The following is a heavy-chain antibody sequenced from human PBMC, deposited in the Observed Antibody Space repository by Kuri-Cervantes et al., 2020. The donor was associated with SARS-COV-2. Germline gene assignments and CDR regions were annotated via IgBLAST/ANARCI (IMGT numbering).Heavy chain of an antibody. J-gene: IGHJ4*02. CDR1: GFTFDDYA. D-gene: IGHD3/OR15-3a*01. CDR2: ISWNSGSI. V-gene: IGHV3-9*01. CDR3: AKDLYFGPGSVRAVAPTGWDY. Sequence: SLKISCAASGFTFDDYAMHWVRQAPGKGLEWVSGISWNSGSIGYADSVKGRFTISRDNSKNTLYLQMNSLRAEDTAVYYCAKDLYFGPGSVRAVAPTGWDYWGQGTLVTVSS.